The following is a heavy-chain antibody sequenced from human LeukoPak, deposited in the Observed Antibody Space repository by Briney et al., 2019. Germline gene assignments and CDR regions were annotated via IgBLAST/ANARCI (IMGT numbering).Heavy chain of an antibody. CDR3: VKGGKGISDSSGYYLFDC. CDR1: GFTFSSYA. D-gene: IGHD3-22*01. J-gene: IGHJ4*02. Sequence: GGSLRLSCSASGFTFSSYAMHWVRQAPGKGLEYVSAISSNGGSTYYADSVKGRFTISRDNSKNTLYLQMSSLRAEDTAVYYCVKGGKGISDSSGYYLFDCWGQGTLVTVSS. CDR2: ISSNGGST. V-gene: IGHV3-64D*09.